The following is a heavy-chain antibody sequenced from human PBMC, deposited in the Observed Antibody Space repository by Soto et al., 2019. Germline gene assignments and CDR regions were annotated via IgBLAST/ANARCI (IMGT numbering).Heavy chain of an antibody. V-gene: IGHV3-30*18. Sequence: PGGSLRLSCAASGFTFSSYGMHWVRQAPGKGLEWVAVISYDGSNKYYADSVKGRFTISRDNSKNTLYLQMNSLRAEDTAVYYCAKDLVMREPLGGCWFDPWGQGTLVTVSS. J-gene: IGHJ5*02. CDR2: ISYDGSNK. D-gene: IGHD1-26*01. CDR1: GFTFSSYG. CDR3: AKDLVMREPLGGCWFDP.